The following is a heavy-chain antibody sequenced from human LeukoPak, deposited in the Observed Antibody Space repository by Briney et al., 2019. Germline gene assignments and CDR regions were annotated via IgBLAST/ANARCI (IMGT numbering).Heavy chain of an antibody. D-gene: IGHD4-17*01. V-gene: IGHV4-31*03. CDR2: IYYSGST. CDR1: GGSISSGGYY. Sequence: PSETLSLTCTVSGGSISSGGYYWSWIRQHPGKGLEWIGYIYYSGSTYYNPSLKSRVTISVDTSKNQFSLKLSSVTAADTAVYYCARDWAGDYAIDPWGQGTLVTVSS. J-gene: IGHJ5*02. CDR3: ARDWAGDYAIDP.